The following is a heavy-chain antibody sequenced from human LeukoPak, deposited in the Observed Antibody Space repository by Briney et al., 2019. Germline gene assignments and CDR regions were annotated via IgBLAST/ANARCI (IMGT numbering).Heavy chain of an antibody. Sequence: GASVKVSCKASGYTFTGYYMHWVRQAPGQGLEWMGWINPNSGGTNYAQKFQGRVTMTRDTSISTAYMELSRLRSDDTAVYYCARAADTVTMLKPANWFDPWGQGTLVTVSS. D-gene: IGHD4-11*01. CDR2: INPNSGGT. CDR1: GYTFTGYY. CDR3: ARAADTVTMLKPANWFDP. J-gene: IGHJ5*02. V-gene: IGHV1-2*02.